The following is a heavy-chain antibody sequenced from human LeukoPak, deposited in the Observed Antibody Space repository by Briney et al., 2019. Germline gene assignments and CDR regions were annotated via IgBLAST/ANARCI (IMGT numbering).Heavy chain of an antibody. D-gene: IGHD6-13*01. CDR2: INHSGST. V-gene: IGHV4-34*01. Sequence: PSETLSLTCAVYGGSFSGYYWSWIRQPPGKGLEWIGEINHSGSTNYNPSLKSRVTISVDTSKNQFPLKLSSVTAADTAVYYCARGIAAAGYFDYWGQGTLVTVSS. J-gene: IGHJ4*02. CDR3: ARGIAAAGYFDY. CDR1: GGSFSGYY.